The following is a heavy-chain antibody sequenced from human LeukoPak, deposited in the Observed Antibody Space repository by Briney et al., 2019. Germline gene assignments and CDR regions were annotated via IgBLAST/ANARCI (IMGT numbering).Heavy chain of an antibody. D-gene: IGHD3-10*02. CDR3: AELGITIIGGV. J-gene: IGHJ6*04. CDR1: EFSVGSNY. V-gene: IGHV3-66*01. CDR2: IYSGGST. Sequence: GGSLRLSCAASEFSVGSNYMTWVRQAPGKGLEWVSLIYSGGSTYYADSVKGRFTISRENSKNTLYLQMNSLRAEDTAVYYCAELGITIIGGVWGKGTTVTVSS.